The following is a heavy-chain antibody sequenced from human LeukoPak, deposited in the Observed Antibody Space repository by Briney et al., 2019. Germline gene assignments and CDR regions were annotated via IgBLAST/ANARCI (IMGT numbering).Heavy chain of an antibody. CDR1: GFTFSSSA. D-gene: IGHD2-2*01. CDR2: ISGSGGST. J-gene: IGHJ4*02. Sequence: HPGGSLRLSCAASGFTFSSSAMSWVRQAPGKGLEWVSAISGSGGSTYYADSVKGRFTISRDNSKNALYLQMNSLRADDTAVYYCAKGGCSTTGCYSVYWGQGTLVTVSS. V-gene: IGHV3-23*01. CDR3: AKGGCSTTGCYSVY.